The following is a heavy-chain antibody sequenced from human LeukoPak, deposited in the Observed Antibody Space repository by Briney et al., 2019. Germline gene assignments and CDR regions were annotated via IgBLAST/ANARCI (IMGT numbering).Heavy chain of an antibody. CDR1: GFTVSSNY. V-gene: IGHV3-53*01. CDR2: IHKNAIT. Sequence: GGSLRLSCAASGFTVSSNYMTWVRQAPGKGLEWVSVIHKNAITYYADTVKGRFTISRDNSKNMLYLQMNRLRAEDTAVYYCARSLRVRGVPDYMDVWGKGTTVIISS. J-gene: IGHJ6*03. D-gene: IGHD3-10*01. CDR3: ARSLRVRGVPDYMDV.